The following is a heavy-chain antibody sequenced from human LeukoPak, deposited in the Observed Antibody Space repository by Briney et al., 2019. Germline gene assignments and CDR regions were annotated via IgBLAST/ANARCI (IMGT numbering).Heavy chain of an antibody. CDR3: ARLFSYDSSGYYLNWFDP. CDR2: IYPGDSET. D-gene: IGHD3-22*01. Sequence: GESLKISCKGSGYSFTSYWIGWVRQMPGKGLEWMGIIYPGDSETRYSPSFQGQVTISADKSISTAYLQWSSLKASDTAMYYCARLFSYDSSGYYLNWFDPWGQGTLVTVSS. V-gene: IGHV5-51*01. J-gene: IGHJ5*02. CDR1: GYSFTSYW.